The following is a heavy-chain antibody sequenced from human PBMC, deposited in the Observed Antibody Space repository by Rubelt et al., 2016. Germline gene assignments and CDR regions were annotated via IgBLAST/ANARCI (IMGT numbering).Heavy chain of an antibody. CDR1: GYTFTMYV. CDR2: INAGLGYT. CDR3: ARDHSGSYSFDF. V-gene: IGHV1-3*01. D-gene: IGHD1-26*01. Sequence: GASVKVSCKASGYTFTMYVIHWVRQAPGQSLEWMALINAGLGYTKYSQEFQGRVTITRDTSASTAYMELSSLRSEDTALYYCARDHSGSYSFDFWGQGTLVTVSS. J-gene: IGHJ4*02.